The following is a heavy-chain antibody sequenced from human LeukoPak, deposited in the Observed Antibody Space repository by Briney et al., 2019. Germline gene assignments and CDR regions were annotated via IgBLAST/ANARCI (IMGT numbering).Heavy chain of an antibody. Sequence: PGGSLRLSCAASGFTFSSYAMSWVRQAPGKGLEWVSAISGSGGSTYYADSVKGRFTISRDNSKNTLYLQMNSLRAEDTAVYYCANPYYYDSSGYSTGGDYWGQGTLVTVSS. D-gene: IGHD3-22*01. V-gene: IGHV3-23*01. J-gene: IGHJ4*02. CDR2: ISGSGGST. CDR1: GFTFSSYA. CDR3: ANPYYYDSSGYSTGGDY.